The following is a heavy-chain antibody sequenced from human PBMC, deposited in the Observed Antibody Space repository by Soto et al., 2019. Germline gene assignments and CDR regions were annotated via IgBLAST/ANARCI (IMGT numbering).Heavy chain of an antibody. CDR3: ARESRFLEWLSLNWFDP. CDR2: ISSSSSTI. D-gene: IGHD3-3*01. V-gene: IGHV3-48*02. J-gene: IGHJ5*02. CDR1: GFTFSSYS. Sequence: SLRLSCAASGFTFSSYSMNWVRQAPGKGLEWVSYISSSSSTIYYADSVKGRFTISRDNAKNSLYLQMNSLRDEDTAVYYCARESRFLEWLSLNWFDPWGQGTLVTVPQ.